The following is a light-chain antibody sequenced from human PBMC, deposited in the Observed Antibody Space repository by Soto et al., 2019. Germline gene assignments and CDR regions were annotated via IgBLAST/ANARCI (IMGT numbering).Light chain of an antibody. Sequence: EIVLTKSPGTLSSSPEERATLSCRASQSGSSYLAWYQHKPGQAPRLLIYDAFIRATGITARFSGSGSGTDFTLTISSREPEDFAVYFWQQRSNWPRYTFGQGTNLEIK. J-gene: IGKJ2*01. CDR3: QQRSNWPRYT. V-gene: IGKV3-11*01. CDR1: QSGSSY. CDR2: DAF.